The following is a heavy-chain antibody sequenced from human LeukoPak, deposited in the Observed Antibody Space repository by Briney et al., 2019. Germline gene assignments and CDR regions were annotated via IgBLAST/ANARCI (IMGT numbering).Heavy chain of an antibody. V-gene: IGHV4-61*02. CDR1: GGTISSGSYY. CDR2: IYTSGST. Sequence: PSETLSLTCTVSGGTISSGSYYWSWIRQPAGKGLEWIGRIYTSGSTNYNPSLKSRVTISVDTSKNQFSLKLTSVTAADTAVYYCARLGTTASWGQGTLVTVSS. J-gene: IGHJ5*02. CDR3: ARLGTTAS. D-gene: IGHD1-7*01.